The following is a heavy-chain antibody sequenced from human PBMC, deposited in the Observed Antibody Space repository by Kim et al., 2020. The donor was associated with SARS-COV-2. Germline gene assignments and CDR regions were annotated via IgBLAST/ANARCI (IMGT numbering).Heavy chain of an antibody. D-gene: IGHD1-26*01. CDR3: ARGILRTKGAFDI. V-gene: IGHV3-74*01. J-gene: IGHJ3*02. Sequence: ADSGKGRFTISRDNAKNTLYLQMNSLRAEDTALYYCARGILRTKGAFDIWGQGAMVTVSS.